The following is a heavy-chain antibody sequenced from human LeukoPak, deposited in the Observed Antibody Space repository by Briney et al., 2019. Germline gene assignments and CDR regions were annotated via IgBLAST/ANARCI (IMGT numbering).Heavy chain of an antibody. J-gene: IGHJ5*02. D-gene: IGHD3-22*01. V-gene: IGHV3-48*04. CDR1: GFTFSSYA. Sequence: GGSLRLSCAASGFTFSSYAMSWVRQAPGKGLEWVSYISSSGSTIYYADSVKGRFTISRDNAKNSLYLQMNSLRAEDTAVYYCARDDLLHRNWFDPWGQGTLVTVSS. CDR2: ISSSGSTI. CDR3: ARDDLLHRNWFDP.